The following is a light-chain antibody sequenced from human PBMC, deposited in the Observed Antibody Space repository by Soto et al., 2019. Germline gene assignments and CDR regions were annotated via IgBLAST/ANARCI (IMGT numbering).Light chain of an antibody. CDR2: DTS. J-gene: IGLJ3*02. V-gene: IGLV7-46*01. Sequence: QAVVTQEPSLTVSPGGTVTLTCGSSTGTVTSGHYPYWFQQKPGQAPRTLIYDTSNRHSWAPARFSCSLLGGKAALTLSGALPEDESYYYCLLSGSGVGVFGGGTKLTVL. CDR3: LLSGSGVGV. CDR1: TGTVTSGHY.